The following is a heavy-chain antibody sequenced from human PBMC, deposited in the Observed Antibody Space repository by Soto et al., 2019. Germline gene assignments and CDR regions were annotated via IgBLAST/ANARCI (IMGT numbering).Heavy chain of an antibody. CDR2: MSENGGSA. Sequence: EVQLLESGGGLVQPGGSLRLSCAASGFTFSSYAMSWVRQAPGKGLEWVSGMSENGGSAYYADSGKGRFTISRDNSKKTLYLQMNSLRAEDTALYYCAKGPIFGVENIYDYWGQGTLVTVSS. CDR1: GFTFSSYA. D-gene: IGHD3-3*01. V-gene: IGHV3-23*01. CDR3: AKGPIFGVENIYDY. J-gene: IGHJ4*02.